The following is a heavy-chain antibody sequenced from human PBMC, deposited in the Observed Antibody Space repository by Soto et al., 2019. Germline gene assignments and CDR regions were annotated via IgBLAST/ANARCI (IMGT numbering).Heavy chain of an antibody. V-gene: IGHV1-18*01. CDR2: ISAYNGNT. Sequence: GASVKVSCKASGYTFTSYGISWVRQAPGQGLEWMGWISAYNGNTNYAQKLQGRVTMTTDTSTSTAYMELRSLRSDDTAVYYCARGSQTYDFWSGYYTPAEYFQHWGQGTLVTVSS. CDR1: GYTFTSYG. CDR3: ARGSQTYDFWSGYYTPAEYFQH. D-gene: IGHD3-3*01. J-gene: IGHJ1*01.